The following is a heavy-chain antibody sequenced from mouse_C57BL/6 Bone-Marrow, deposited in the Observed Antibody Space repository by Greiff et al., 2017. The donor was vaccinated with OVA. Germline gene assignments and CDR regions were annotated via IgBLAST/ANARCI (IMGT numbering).Heavy chain of an antibody. CDR2: IDPANGNT. V-gene: IGHV14-3*01. D-gene: IGHD2-3*01. CDR3: ARYDPWYFDV. J-gene: IGHJ1*03. Sequence: VQLKESVAERGRQGAEGKWNCTASGFNIKNTYMHWVKQRPEQGLEWIGRIDPANGNTKYAPKFQGQATITADTSSTTAYLQLSSLTSEDTAIYYCARYDPWYFDVWGTGTTVTVSS. CDR1: GFNIKNTY.